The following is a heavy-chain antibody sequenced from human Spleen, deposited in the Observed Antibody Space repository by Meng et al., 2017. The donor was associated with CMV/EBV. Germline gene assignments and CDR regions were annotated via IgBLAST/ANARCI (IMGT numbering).Heavy chain of an antibody. Sequence: GESLKISCVASGFTFTNYYMNWVRQAPGKGLEWVASISKSGSHTYYADSVRGRFTISRDNAKNSVFLQMNSLGADDTAVYYCARVGYSYGFDIWGQGTMVTVSS. V-gene: IGHV3-21*01. D-gene: IGHD5-18*01. CDR3: ARVGYSYGFDI. CDR1: GFTFTNYY. CDR2: ISKSGSHT. J-gene: IGHJ3*02.